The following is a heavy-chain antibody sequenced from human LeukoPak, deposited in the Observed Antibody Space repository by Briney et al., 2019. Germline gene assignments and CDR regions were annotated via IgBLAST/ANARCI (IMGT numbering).Heavy chain of an antibody. V-gene: IGHV4-34*01. J-gene: IGHJ4*02. CDR3: ARGGVLRYFDWSGGPPGSLDY. Sequence: PSETLSLTCALYGGSFCGYYWSWIRQPPGKGLEWIGEINHSGSTNYNPSLKSRVTISVDTSKNQFSLKLSSVTAADTAVYYCARGGVLRYFDWSGGPPGSLDYWGQGTLVTVSS. CDR1: GGSFCGYY. CDR2: INHSGST. D-gene: IGHD3-9*01.